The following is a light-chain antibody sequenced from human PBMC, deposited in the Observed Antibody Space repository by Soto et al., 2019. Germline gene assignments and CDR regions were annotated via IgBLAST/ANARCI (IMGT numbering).Light chain of an antibody. CDR3: YQSNSYSRA. J-gene: IGKJ1*01. Sequence: DIQRTQAPSTPSASGGDTVTITCRASQSFSNWLACYQQNPGKAPKFLIYKAYTLESGVPSRFSGSGSGTEFNLTISSLRSDDFATYYCYQSNSYSRAFGQGTKVEIK. CDR2: KAY. CDR1: QSFSNW. V-gene: IGKV1-5*03.